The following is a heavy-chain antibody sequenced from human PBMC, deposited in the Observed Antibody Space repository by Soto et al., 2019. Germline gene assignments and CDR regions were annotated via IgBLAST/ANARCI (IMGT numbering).Heavy chain of an antibody. CDR1: GYTFTSYD. D-gene: IGHD3-10*01. CDR3: AREGGDSRVDV. CDR2: MNPNSGNT. V-gene: IGHV1-8*01. J-gene: IGHJ6*02. Sequence: QVQLVQSGAEVKKPGASVKVSCKASGYTFTSYDINWVRQATGQGLEWMGWMNPNSGNTGYAQKFQGRVTMTRNTSINKGYMKRTSRRSEDTAVYDCAREGGDSRVDVWGQGTTVTV.